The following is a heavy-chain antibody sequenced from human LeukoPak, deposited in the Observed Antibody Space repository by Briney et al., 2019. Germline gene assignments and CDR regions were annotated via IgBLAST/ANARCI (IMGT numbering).Heavy chain of an antibody. CDR1: GDSIRGYY. D-gene: IGHD3-16*01. Sequence: SETLSLTCTVSGDSIRGYYWSWIRLSPGKGLEWIGYIYYSGSTEYNPSLKSRVTISVDTSRNQLSLNLSSVTAADTAVYFCARHATDCNLGRTNSGMDVWGRGTTVSVSS. V-gene: IGHV4-59*08. CDR2: IYYSGST. CDR3: ARHATDCNLGRTNSGMDV. J-gene: IGHJ6*02.